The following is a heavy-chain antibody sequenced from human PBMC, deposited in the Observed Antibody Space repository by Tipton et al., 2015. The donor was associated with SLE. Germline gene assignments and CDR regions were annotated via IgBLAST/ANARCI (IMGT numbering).Heavy chain of an antibody. J-gene: IGHJ4*02. V-gene: IGHV4-34*01. CDR2: INHSGST. CDR3: ARFDVLLWFRGFDY. Sequence: GLVKPSETLSLTCAVYGGSFSGYYWSWIRQPPGKGLEWIGEINHSGSTNYNPSLKSRVTISVDTSKNQFSLKLSSVTAADTAVYYCARFDVLLWFRGFDYWGQGTLVTVSS. D-gene: IGHD3-10*01. CDR1: GGSFSGYY.